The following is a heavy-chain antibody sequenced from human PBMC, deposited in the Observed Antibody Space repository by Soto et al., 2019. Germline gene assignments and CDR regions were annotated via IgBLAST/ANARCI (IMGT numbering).Heavy chain of an antibody. CDR2: IIPLLNTR. CDR1: GDTFSTYG. Sequence: SVKVSCKASGDTFSTYGITWVRQAPGQGLEWVGGIIPLLNTRNSAQKLQGRVTISVDESANTAYMELISLKSDDTAVYFCARNRYYSAKNAYFQNLDLWGQGTLVTVSS. D-gene: IGHD3-16*01. J-gene: IGHJ5*02. CDR3: ARNRYYSAKNAYFQNLDL. V-gene: IGHV1-69*13.